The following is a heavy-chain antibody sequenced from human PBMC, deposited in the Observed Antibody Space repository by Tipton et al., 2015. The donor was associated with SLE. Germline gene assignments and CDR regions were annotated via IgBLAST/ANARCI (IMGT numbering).Heavy chain of an antibody. CDR3: AREDYGDFDY. Sequence: SLTLSCAASGFTFSSYSINWVRQAPGKGLEWVSSITSSSSYIYYADSVKGRFTISRDNAKNSLYLQMNSLRAEDTAVYYCAREDYGDFDYWGQGTLVTVSS. J-gene: IGHJ4*02. V-gene: IGHV3-21*01. CDR1: GFTFSSYS. CDR2: ITSSSSYI. D-gene: IGHD4/OR15-4a*01.